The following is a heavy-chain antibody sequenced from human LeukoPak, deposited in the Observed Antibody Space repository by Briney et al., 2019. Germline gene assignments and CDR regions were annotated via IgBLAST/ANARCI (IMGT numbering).Heavy chain of an antibody. V-gene: IGHV3-48*03. D-gene: IGHD4-17*01. CDR2: ISSSGSTI. CDR1: GFTFSSYE. Sequence: PGGSLRLSCAASGFTFSSYEMNWVRQAPGKGLEWVSYISSSGSTIYYADSVKSRFTISRDNAKNSLYLQMNSLRAEDTAVYYCARVLRDGDYFAWGQGTLVTVSP. CDR3: ARVLRDGDYFA. J-gene: IGHJ5*02.